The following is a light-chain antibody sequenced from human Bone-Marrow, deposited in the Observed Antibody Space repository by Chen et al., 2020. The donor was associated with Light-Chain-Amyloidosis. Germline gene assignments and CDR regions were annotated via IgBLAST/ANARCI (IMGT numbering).Light chain of an antibody. CDR2: GSS. J-gene: IGKJ4*01. Sequence: EIVLTQSPGTLSLSPGEGSNLSCRASQTISSNYLPWYQQKFGQAPRRLIYGSSSRATGIPDRCTGSGSGTDYNLTINILEPENFAMYYCQQYGASPLTFGGGTKVEIK. CDR1: QTISSNY. CDR3: QQYGASPLT. V-gene: IGKV3-20*01.